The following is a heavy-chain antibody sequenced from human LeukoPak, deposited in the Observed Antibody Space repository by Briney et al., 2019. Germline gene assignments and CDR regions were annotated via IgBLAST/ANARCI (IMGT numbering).Heavy chain of an antibody. CDR3: AMGGSGWSSYFDY. D-gene: IGHD6-19*01. CDR2: INSDGSNT. J-gene: IGHJ4*02. CDR1: GFTFSSYW. Sequence: QPGGSLRLSCAASGFTFSSYWMHWVRQAPGKGLVWVLRINSDGSNTIYADSVKGRFTFSRDNAKNTLYLQMNSLRAEDTAVYYCAMGGSGWSSYFDYWGQGTLVSVSS. V-gene: IGHV3-74*01.